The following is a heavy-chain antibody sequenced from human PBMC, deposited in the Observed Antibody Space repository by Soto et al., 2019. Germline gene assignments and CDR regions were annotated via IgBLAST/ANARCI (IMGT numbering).Heavy chain of an antibody. CDR3: AREKSDLELFNWLDP. CDR1: GYSFTTYW. Sequence: GESLKISCEASGYSFTTYWISWVRQMPGKGLEWMGAIDPRDSYTKYSPSFQGHVTISVDKSISTAYLQWNSLKASDTAIYYCAREKSDLELFNWLDPWGQGTLVTVSS. CDR2: IDPRDSYT. V-gene: IGHV5-10-1*01. D-gene: IGHD1-7*01. J-gene: IGHJ5*02.